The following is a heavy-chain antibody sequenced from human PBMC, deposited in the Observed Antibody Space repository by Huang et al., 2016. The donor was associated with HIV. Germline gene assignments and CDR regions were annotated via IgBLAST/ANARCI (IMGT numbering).Heavy chain of an antibody. J-gene: IGHJ4*02. CDR1: GFTFSSYG. Sequence: QVQLVESGGGVVQPGRSLGISCAASGFTFSSYGMPWVRQVPGKGVEWVAVISYDAKTKDYADSVKGRFSISRDNSKTTVYLQLNSLRLEDTAVYYCAKGGSAAAVLDFWGQGTLVTVSS. V-gene: IGHV3-30*18. D-gene: IGHD6-13*01. CDR3: AKGGSAAAVLDF. CDR2: ISYDAKTK.